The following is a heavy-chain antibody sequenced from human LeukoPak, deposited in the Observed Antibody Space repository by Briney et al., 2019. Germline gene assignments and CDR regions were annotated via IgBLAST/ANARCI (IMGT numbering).Heavy chain of an antibody. J-gene: IGHJ4*02. V-gene: IGHV3-49*03. CDR2: IRGKALGWTT. CDR3: STDFWRLGFDY. Sequence: GGSLRLSCIGSGFTFADYGLSWFRQAPGKGLEWVGFIRGKALGWTTEYAASVKGRFSMSRNDSKNIAYLQMDNLKTEDTAVYYCSTDFWRLGFDYWGQGTLVTVSS. CDR1: GFTFADYG. D-gene: IGHD3-3*01.